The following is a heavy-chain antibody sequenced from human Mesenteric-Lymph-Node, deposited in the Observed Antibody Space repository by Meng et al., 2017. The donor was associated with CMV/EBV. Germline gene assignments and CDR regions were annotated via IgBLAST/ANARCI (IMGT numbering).Heavy chain of an antibody. CDR3: ARDFSGLEHYHFWSGYLNWFAP. V-gene: IGHV1-46*01. D-gene: IGHD3-3*01. J-gene: IGHJ5*02. CDR1: YY. Sequence: YYMHWGRQAPGQGLEWMGIINTSDGSTRNAQKFQGRVTMSRDTSTGTVYMELTSLRSEDKAMYYCARDFSGLEHYHFWSGYLNWFAPWGQGTLVTVSS. CDR2: INTSDGST.